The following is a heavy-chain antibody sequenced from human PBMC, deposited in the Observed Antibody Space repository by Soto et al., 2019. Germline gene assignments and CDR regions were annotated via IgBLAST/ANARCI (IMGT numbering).Heavy chain of an antibody. D-gene: IGHD3-22*01. J-gene: IGHJ4*02. CDR3: THTTFYFNSRAFDS. CDR1: GFSLTSYGVG. CDR2: IYWNDDK. Sequence: QITLKESGPTLVKPTQTLTLTCSFSGFSLTSYGVGVAWIRQPPGKTLEWLALIYWNDDKRYSPSLRNRLTLTKDTSEELVVLALTDVDPVDAATYFCTHTTFYFNSRAFDSWCQGTLVTVSS. V-gene: IGHV2-5*01.